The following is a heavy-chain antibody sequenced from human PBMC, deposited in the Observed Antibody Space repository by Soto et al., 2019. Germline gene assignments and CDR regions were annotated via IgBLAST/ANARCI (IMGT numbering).Heavy chain of an antibody. Sequence: SETLSLTCTVSGGSISSGGYYWGWIRQHPGKGLEWIGYIYYSGSTYYNPSLKSRVTISVDTSKNQFSLKLSSVTAADTAVYYCARGSSSWYHWFDPWGQGTLVTVSS. V-gene: IGHV4-31*03. CDR2: IYYSGST. D-gene: IGHD6-13*01. J-gene: IGHJ5*02. CDR1: GGSISSGGYY. CDR3: ARGSSSWYHWFDP.